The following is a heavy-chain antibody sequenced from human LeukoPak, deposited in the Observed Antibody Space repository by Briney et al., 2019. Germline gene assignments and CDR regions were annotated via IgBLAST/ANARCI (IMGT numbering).Heavy chain of an antibody. D-gene: IGHD1-26*01. CDR3: AVGQGIVPPKGKNWFDP. CDR2: ISGTGVST. J-gene: IGHJ5*02. V-gene: IGHV3-23*01. CDR1: GFTFSNHA. Sequence: GGSLRLPCAASGFTFSNHAMNWVRQAPGKGLEWVSSISGTGVSTNYADFVKGRFTITRDNSKNTLYLQMNSLRAEDTAVYYCAVGQGIVPPKGKNWFDPWGQGTLVTVSS.